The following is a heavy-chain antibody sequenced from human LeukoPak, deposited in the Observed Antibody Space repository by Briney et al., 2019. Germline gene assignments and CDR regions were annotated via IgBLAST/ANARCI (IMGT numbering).Heavy chain of an antibody. CDR1: GFTFSSYA. Sequence: GGSLRLSCAASGFTFSSYAMHWVRQAPGKGLEWVAVISYDGSNKYYADSVKGRFTISRDNSKNTLYLQMNSLRPEDTTVYYCARGDYYGSGRSHLDYWGQGTLVTVSS. D-gene: IGHD3-10*01. J-gene: IGHJ4*02. V-gene: IGHV3-30-3*01. CDR2: ISYDGSNK. CDR3: ARGDYYGSGRSHLDY.